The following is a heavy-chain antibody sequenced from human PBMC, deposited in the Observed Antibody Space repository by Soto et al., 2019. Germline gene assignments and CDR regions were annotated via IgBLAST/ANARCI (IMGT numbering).Heavy chain of an antibody. D-gene: IGHD3-3*01. CDR2: ISGSSSDT. J-gene: IGHJ4*02. CDR1: GFTFSDYY. Sequence: QVQLVESGGGLVKPGGSLRLSCAASGFTFSDYYMSWIRQAPGKGLESLSYISGSSSDTKYADSVRGRFTISRDNAKNSLYLQMNSLRAEDTAVYYCATGPRRLSDWGQRTAVIVSS. CDR3: ATGPRRLSD. V-gene: IGHV3-11*05.